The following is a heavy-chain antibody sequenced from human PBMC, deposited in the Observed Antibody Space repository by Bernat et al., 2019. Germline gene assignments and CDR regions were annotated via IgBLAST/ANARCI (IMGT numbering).Heavy chain of an antibody. CDR2: ISSSGSTI. CDR3: ARTERITMVQAYWYFDL. V-gene: IGHV3-48*03. J-gene: IGHJ2*01. CDR1: GFTFSSYE. Sequence: EVQLVESGGGLVQPGGSLRLSCAASGFTFSSYEMNWVRQAPGKGLEWVSYISSSGSTIYYADSVKGRFTISRDNAKNSLYLQMNSLRAEDTAVYYCARTERITMVQAYWYFDLWGRGTLVTVSS. D-gene: IGHD3-10*01.